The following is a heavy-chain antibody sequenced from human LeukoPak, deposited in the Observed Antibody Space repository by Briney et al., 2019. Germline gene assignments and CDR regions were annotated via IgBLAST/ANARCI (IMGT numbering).Heavy chain of an antibody. CDR3: ARDGEDTAMVTTLDY. J-gene: IGHJ4*02. V-gene: IGHV1-46*01. CDR2: INPSGGST. Sequence: ASVKVSCKASGYTFTGYYMHWVRQAPGQGLEWMGIINPSGGSTSYAQKFQGRVTMTRDMSTSTVYMELSSLRSEDTAVYYCARDGEDTAMVTTLDYWGQGTLVTVSS. D-gene: IGHD5-18*01. CDR1: GYTFTGYY.